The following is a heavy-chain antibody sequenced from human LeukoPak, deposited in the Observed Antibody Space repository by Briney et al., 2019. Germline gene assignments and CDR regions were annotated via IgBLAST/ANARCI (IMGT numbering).Heavy chain of an antibody. D-gene: IGHD2-2*01. CDR3: ARGYCSSNSCYGADAFDI. CDR1: GYTFTTYY. CDR2: INPSGGST. J-gene: IGHJ3*02. Sequence: ASVNVSCTASGYTFTTYYMHWVRQAAGQGLEWMGLINPSGGSTSYAQKFQGRVTMTRDTSTSTVYMELSSLRSEDTAVYYCARGYCSSNSCYGADAFDIWGQGTMVTVSS. V-gene: IGHV1-46*01.